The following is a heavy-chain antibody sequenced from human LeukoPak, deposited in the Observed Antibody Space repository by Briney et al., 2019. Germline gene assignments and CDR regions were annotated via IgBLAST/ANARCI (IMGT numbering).Heavy chain of an antibody. CDR2: IGSSSSYI. Sequence: GGSLRLSCAASGFTFSSYSMNWVRQAPGKGLEWVSSIGSSSSYIYYADSVKGRFTISRDNAKNSLYLQMNSLRAEDTAVYYCAREVSYYYDSSGYYYFDYWGQGTLVTVSS. J-gene: IGHJ4*02. V-gene: IGHV3-21*01. CDR3: AREVSYYYDSSGYYYFDY. CDR1: GFTFSSYS. D-gene: IGHD3-22*01.